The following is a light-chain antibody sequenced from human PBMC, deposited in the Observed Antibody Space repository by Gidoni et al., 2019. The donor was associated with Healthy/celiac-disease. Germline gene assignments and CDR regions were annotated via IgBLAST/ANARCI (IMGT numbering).Light chain of an antibody. J-gene: IGLJ2*01. CDR2: QYS. CDR3: QAWDSSTAV. Sequence: SYDLTQPPSVYVSPGKTASITCSGDQLGDKYACWYQQKPGQSPVLVIYQYSKRPSGIPERFSGYNSGNTATLTISGTQAMDEADYYCQAWDSSTAVFGGGTKLTVL. CDR1: QLGDKY. V-gene: IGLV3-1*01.